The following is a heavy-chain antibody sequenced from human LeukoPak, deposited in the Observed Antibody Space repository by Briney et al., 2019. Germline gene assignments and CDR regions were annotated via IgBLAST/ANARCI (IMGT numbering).Heavy chain of an antibody. V-gene: IGHV4-59*08. Sequence: SETLSLTCTVSGGSISSFFWSWIRQPPGKGLEWIGSIHYSGDTKYNPSLKSRVTISVHTSKKQFSLKLSSVTAADTAVYYCARSIAVAGIVSDYYYYGMDVWGQGTTVTVSS. J-gene: IGHJ6*02. CDR1: GGSISSFF. D-gene: IGHD6-19*01. CDR2: IHYSGDT. CDR3: ARSIAVAGIVSDYYYYGMDV.